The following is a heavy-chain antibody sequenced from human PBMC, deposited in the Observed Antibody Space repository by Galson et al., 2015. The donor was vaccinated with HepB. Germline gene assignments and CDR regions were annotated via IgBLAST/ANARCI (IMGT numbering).Heavy chain of an antibody. D-gene: IGHD3-10*01. CDR3: AKGGMSGTGFQH. Sequence: SLRLSCAASGFTLSTYWMHWVRQIPGKGLVWVSRINDDGSTTSYADSVKGRFTISRDNAKNTLYLEMSSLRAEDTAVYYCAKGGMSGTGFQHWGQGTLVTVPS. J-gene: IGHJ1*01. V-gene: IGHV3-74*01. CDR2: INDDGSTT. CDR1: GFTLSTYW.